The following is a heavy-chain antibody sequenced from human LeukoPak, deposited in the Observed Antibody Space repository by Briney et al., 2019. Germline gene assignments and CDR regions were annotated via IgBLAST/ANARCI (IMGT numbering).Heavy chain of an antibody. V-gene: IGHV1-46*01. CDR3: ARDTQNEYCSGGSCLDY. J-gene: IGHJ4*02. D-gene: IGHD2-15*01. Sequence: VASVKVSCKASGYTFTSYYMHWVRQAPGQGLEWMGIINPSGGSTSYAQKFQGRVTMTRDTSTSTVYMELSSLRSEDTAVYYCARDTQNEYCSGGSCLDYWGQGTLVTVSS. CDR1: GYTFTSYY. CDR2: INPSGGST.